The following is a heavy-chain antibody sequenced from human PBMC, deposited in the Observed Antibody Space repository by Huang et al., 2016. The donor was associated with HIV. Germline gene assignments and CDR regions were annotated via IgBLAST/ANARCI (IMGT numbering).Heavy chain of an antibody. V-gene: IGHV7-4-1*02. D-gene: IGHD2-8*02. CDR1: GYTFSNFG. CDR2: INTNPGNP. J-gene: IGHJ4*01. CDR3: ARATSNWWLQIDF. Sequence: QVQLVQSGSELKKPGASVRISCKASGYTFSNFGLNWVRQAPGQGLEWMGWINTNPGNPTYGQGSTGRFVFSVDTSVSTAYLQISSLKAGDTAIYYCARATSNWWLQIDFWGRGSLVTVSS.